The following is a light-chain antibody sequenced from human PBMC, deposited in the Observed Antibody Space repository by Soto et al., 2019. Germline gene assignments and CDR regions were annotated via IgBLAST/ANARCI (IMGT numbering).Light chain of an antibody. CDR1: SSDVGGYNY. CDR2: DVS. Sequence: QSVLTQPASVSGSPGQSITISCTGTSSDVGGYNYASWYQHHPGKAPKLMIYDVSNRPSGVSNRFSGSKSGNTASLFISGLQAEDEADYYCSSYTSSSTLSTYVFGTGTKVTVL. CDR3: SSYTSSSTLSTYV. J-gene: IGLJ1*01. V-gene: IGLV2-14*03.